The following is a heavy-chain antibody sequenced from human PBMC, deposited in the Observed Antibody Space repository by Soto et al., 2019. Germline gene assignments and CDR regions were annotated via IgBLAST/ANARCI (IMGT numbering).Heavy chain of an antibody. CDR3: AQSGYAGTGY. CDR1: GGSISSGGYY. D-gene: IGHD5-12*01. J-gene: IGHJ4*02. V-gene: IGHV4-31*03. CDR2: IYYSGST. Sequence: TSETLSLTCTVSGGSISSGGYYWSWIRQHPGKGLEWIGYIYYSGSTYYNPSLKSRVTISVDTSKNQFSLKLSSVTAADTAVYYCAQSGYAGTGYWGQGTLVTVSS.